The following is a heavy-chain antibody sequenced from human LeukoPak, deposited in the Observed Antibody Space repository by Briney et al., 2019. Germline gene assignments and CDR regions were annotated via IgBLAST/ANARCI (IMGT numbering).Heavy chain of an antibody. CDR3: ARDWFGSGYSYGSSFDY. CDR1: GYTFTRYY. D-gene: IGHD5-18*01. J-gene: IGHJ4*02. Sequence: ASVKVSCKASGYTFTRYYMHWVRQAPGQGLEWMGIINPSGGSTRYAQRFQGRVTMTTDTSTSIVYMELSSLRSEDTAVYYCARDWFGSGYSYGSSFDYWGQGTPVTVSS. CDR2: INPSGGST. V-gene: IGHV1-46*01.